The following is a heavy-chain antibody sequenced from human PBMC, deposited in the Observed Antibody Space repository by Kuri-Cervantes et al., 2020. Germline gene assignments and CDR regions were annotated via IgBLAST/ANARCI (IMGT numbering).Heavy chain of an antibody. CDR2: IYYSGNT. J-gene: IGHJ4*02. CDR3: AKETVWSACFDY. Sequence: SETLSLTCTVSGGSISSYYWSWIRQPPGKGLEWIGYIYYSGNTNYNPSLKSRVTISVDKSKNQFSLKLSSVTAADTAVYYCAKETVWSACFDYWGQGTLVTVSS. CDR1: GGSISSYY. V-gene: IGHV4-59*12. D-gene: IGHD1-1*01.